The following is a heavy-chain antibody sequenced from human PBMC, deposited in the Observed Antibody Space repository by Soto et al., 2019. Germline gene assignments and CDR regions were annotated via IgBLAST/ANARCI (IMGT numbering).Heavy chain of an antibody. J-gene: IGHJ4*02. D-gene: IGHD3-22*01. CDR3: ARAARGYYDSSGYFYY. V-gene: IGHV3-48*02. Sequence: GGSLRLSCAASGSTFSSYSMNWVRQAPGKGLEWVSYISSSSSTIYYADSVKGRFTISRDNAKNSLYLQMNSLRDEDTAVYYCARAARGYYDSSGYFYYWGQGTLVTVSS. CDR1: GSTFSSYS. CDR2: ISSSSSTI.